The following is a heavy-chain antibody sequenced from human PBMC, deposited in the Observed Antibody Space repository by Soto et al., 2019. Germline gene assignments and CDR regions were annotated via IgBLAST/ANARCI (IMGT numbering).Heavy chain of an antibody. J-gene: IGHJ5*02. Sequence: SETLSLTCTVSGGSISSYYWRWIRQHPGKGLEWIGYIYYSGSTYYNPSLKSRVTISVDTSKNQFSLKLSSVTAADTAVYYCARVGYDSSGYYYSYWFDPWGQGTLVTVSS. V-gene: IGHV4-59*06. D-gene: IGHD3-22*01. CDR1: GGSISSYY. CDR2: IYYSGST. CDR3: ARVGYDSSGYYYSYWFDP.